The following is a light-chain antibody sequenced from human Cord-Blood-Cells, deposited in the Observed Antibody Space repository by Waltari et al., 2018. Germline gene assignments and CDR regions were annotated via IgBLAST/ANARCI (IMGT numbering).Light chain of an antibody. J-gene: IGLJ2*01. CDR3: SSYTSSSVV. Sequence: QSALTQPASVSGSPGQSITISCTGTSSDVGGYNYVSWYQQHPGKAPKLMIYDVSKRPSGVSTRFSGPKSGNTASLTISGLQAEDEADYYCSSYTSSSVVFGGGTKLTVL. CDR1: SSDVGGYNY. CDR2: DVS. V-gene: IGLV2-14*01.